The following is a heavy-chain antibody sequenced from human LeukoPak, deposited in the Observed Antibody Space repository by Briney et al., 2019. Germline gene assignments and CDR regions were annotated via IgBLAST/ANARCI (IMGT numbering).Heavy chain of an antibody. CDR2: IKQDGSEK. V-gene: IGHV3-7*03. Sequence: GGSLRLSCAASGFTFSSYWMSWVRQAPGKGLEWVANIKQDGSEKYYVDSVKGRFTISRDNAKNSLYLQMNSLRAEDTAVYYCAKVPVYGSGSYSLYVWFDPWGQGTLVTVSS. CDR1: GFTFSSYW. J-gene: IGHJ5*02. D-gene: IGHD3-10*01. CDR3: AKVPVYGSGSYSLYVWFDP.